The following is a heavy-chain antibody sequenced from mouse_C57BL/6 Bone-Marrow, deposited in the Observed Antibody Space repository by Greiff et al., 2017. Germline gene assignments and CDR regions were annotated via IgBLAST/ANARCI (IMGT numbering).Heavy chain of an antibody. CDR3: ASYYGSSWAY. D-gene: IGHD1-1*01. Sequence: QVQLQQPGAELVMPGASVKLSCKASGYTFTSYWMHWVKQRPGQGLEWIGEIDPSDSYTNYTQKFKGKSTLTVDKSSSTAYMQLSSLTSEDSAVYYCASYYGSSWAYWGQGTLVTVSA. V-gene: IGHV1-69*01. CDR1: GYTFTSYW. J-gene: IGHJ3*01. CDR2: IDPSDSYT.